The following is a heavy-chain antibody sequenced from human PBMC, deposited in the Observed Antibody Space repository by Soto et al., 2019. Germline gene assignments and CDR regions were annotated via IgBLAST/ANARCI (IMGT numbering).Heavy chain of an antibody. Sequence: GGSLRLSCAASGFTFSSYAMHWVRQAPGKGLEWVAVISYDGSNKYYADSVKGRFTISRDNSKNTLYLQMNSLRAEDTAVYYCARGSTLDIVAIYYFDYWGQGTLVTVSS. D-gene: IGHD5-12*01. V-gene: IGHV3-30-3*01. CDR1: GFTFSSYA. CDR3: ARGSTLDIVAIYYFDY. CDR2: ISYDGSNK. J-gene: IGHJ4*02.